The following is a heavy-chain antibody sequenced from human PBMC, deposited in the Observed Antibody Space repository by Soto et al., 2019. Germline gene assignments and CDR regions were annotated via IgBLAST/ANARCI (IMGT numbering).Heavy chain of an antibody. CDR3: ARVHVMVVAGSTFDY. J-gene: IGHJ4*03. Sequence: SLTCTVSGDSISSGSYWWWIRQPPGEGPEWIASIYHGGATFYNPSLKSRISISVDTSKNQFSLRLTSVTAADTATYYCARVHVMVVAGSTFDYWGPGTLVTVSS. CDR1: GDSISSGSY. D-gene: IGHD6-19*01. CDR2: IYHGGAT. V-gene: IGHV4-38-2*02.